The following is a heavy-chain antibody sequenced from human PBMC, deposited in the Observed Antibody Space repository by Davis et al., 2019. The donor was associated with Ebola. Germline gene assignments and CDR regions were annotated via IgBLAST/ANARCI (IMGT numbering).Heavy chain of an antibody. CDR2: ISAGGGST. Sequence: PGGSLRLSCVASGFTFNTYWMSWVRQAPGKGLEWVSGISAGGGSTYYADSVKGRFTISRDNSNNMIYLQMHSLRAEDTAVYYCAKDPHNYYFYAMDVWGQGTTVTVSS. D-gene: IGHD3-10*01. CDR1: GFTFNTYW. V-gene: IGHV3-23*01. CDR3: AKDPHNYYFYAMDV. J-gene: IGHJ6*02.